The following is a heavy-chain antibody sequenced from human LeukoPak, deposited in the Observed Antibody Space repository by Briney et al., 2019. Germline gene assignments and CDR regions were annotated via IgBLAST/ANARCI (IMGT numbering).Heavy chain of an antibody. CDR1: GFTVSRSF. Sequence: GGSLRLSCAASGFTVSRSFMNWVRQAPGKGLEWLAILYRDGGTTYYADSVKGRFTISRDSSKNTLYLQMNSLRAEDTAVYYCAKIIAVAGTGEDNVFDIWGQGTMVTVSS. D-gene: IGHD6-13*01. CDR3: AKIIAVAGTGEDNVFDI. V-gene: IGHV3-53*01. J-gene: IGHJ3*02. CDR2: LYRDGGTT.